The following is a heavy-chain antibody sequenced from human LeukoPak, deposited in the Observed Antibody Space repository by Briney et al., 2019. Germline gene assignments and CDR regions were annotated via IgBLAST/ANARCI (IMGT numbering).Heavy chain of an antibody. CDR2: IRYDGSNK. V-gene: IGHV3-30*02. CDR1: GFTFSSYG. J-gene: IGHJ4*02. CDR3: AKDQLPVYDSSASTLDY. Sequence: GGSLRLSCAASGFTFSSYGMHWVRQAPGKGLEWVAFIRYDGSNKYYADSVKGRFTISRDNSKNTLYLQMNSLRAEDTAVYCCAKDQLPVYDSSASTLDYWGQGTLVTVSS. D-gene: IGHD3-22*01.